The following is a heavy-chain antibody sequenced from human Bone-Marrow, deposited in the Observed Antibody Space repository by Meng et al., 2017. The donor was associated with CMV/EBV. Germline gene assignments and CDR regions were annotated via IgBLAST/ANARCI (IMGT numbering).Heavy chain of an antibody. CDR1: GYTFTSYD. CDR3: ARVTVGSISWCDP. Sequence: ASVKVSCKASGYTFTSYDINWVRQATGQGLEWMGWMNPNSGNTGYAQKFQGRVTITSNTSISTAYIELSSLRSEDTAVYYCARVTVGSISWCDPWGQGTLVTVSS. CDR2: MNPNSGNT. D-gene: IGHD1-26*01. V-gene: IGHV1-8*03. J-gene: IGHJ5*02.